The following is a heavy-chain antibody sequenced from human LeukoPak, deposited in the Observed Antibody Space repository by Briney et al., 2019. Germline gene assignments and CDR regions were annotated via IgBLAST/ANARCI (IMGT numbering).Heavy chain of an antibody. CDR2: ISGSGGST. Sequence: QSGGSLRLSCAASGFTFSSYAMSWVRQAPGKGLEWVSAISGSGGSTYYADSVKGRFTISRDNSKNTLYLQMNSLRAEDTAVYYCAKTSRGGFSGSHFDYWGQGTLVTVSS. J-gene: IGHJ4*02. V-gene: IGHV3-23*01. CDR1: GFTFSSYA. CDR3: AKTSRGGFSGSHFDY. D-gene: IGHD5-12*01.